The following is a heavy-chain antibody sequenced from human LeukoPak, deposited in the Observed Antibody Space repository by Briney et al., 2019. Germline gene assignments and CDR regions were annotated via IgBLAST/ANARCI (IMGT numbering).Heavy chain of an antibody. J-gene: IGHJ4*02. CDR1: GFTVTSNH. CDR2: IYSGGTT. D-gene: IGHD2-15*01. CDR3: AKVVAWVDY. Sequence: GGSLRLSCVASGFTVTSNHMNWVRQAPGKGLECVSIIYSGGTTYYADSVKGRFTISRDNSKNTMYLQMNSLRAEDTAVYYCAKVVAWVDYWGQGTLVTVSS. V-gene: IGHV3-53*01.